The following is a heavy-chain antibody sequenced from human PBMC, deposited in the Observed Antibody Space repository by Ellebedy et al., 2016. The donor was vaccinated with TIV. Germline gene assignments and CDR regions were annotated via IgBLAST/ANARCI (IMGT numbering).Heavy chain of an antibody. V-gene: IGHV4-39*07. CDR1: GFSLNTGGVG. CDR2: VYYSGNT. CDR3: ARGSSYGMTNFDY. D-gene: IGHD5-18*01. J-gene: IGHJ4*02. Sequence: SGPTLVKPTQTLTLTCTFSGFSLNTGGVGVGWIRQSPGKGLEWIGTVYYSGNTYYNPSLKSRVTISVDTSKNQFSLKLSSVTAADTAVYYCARGSSYGMTNFDYWGQGTLVTVSS.